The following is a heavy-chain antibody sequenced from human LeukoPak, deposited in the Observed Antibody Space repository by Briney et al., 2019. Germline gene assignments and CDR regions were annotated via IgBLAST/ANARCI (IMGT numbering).Heavy chain of an antibody. CDR3: ARHIPLGDYEELDY. J-gene: IGHJ4*02. V-gene: IGHV5-51*01. CDR2: IYPGDSDT. Sequence: GESLKISCKGSGYNFTSYWIGWVRQMPGKGLEWMGIIYPGDSDTRYSPFFQGQVTISADKSITTAYLQWSSLKASDTAMYYCARHIPLGDYEELDYWGQGTLVTVSS. CDR1: GYNFTSYW. D-gene: IGHD4-17*01.